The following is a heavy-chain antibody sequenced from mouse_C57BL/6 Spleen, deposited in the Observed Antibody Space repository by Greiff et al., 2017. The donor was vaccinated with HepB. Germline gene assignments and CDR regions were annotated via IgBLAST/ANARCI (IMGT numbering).Heavy chain of an antibody. V-gene: IGHV2-6-1*01. J-gene: IGHJ4*01. CDR1: GFSLTSYG. CDR2: IWSDGST. CDR3: ARHGGLLRSYYAMDY. Sequence: VQRVESGPGLVAPSQSLSITCTVSGFSLTSYGVHWVRQPPGKGLEWLVVIWSDGSTTYNSALKSRLSISKDNSKSQVFLKMNSLQTDDTAMYYCARHGGLLRSYYAMDYWGQGTSVTVSS. D-gene: IGHD2-3*01.